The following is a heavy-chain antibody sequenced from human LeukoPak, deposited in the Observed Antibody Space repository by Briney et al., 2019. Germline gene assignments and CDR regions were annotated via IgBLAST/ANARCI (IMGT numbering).Heavy chain of an antibody. V-gene: IGHV3-23*01. D-gene: IGHD1-1*01. CDR3: AKGNWRYFDY. J-gene: IGHJ4*02. CDR2: ISGSGGST. Sequence: GGSLRLSCAASGFSFSSYVMSWVRQAPGKGLEWVSAISGSGGSTYYADSVKGRFTISRDNSKNTLYLQMNSLGADDTAVYYCAKGNWRYFDYWGQGTLVTVSS. CDR1: GFSFSSYV.